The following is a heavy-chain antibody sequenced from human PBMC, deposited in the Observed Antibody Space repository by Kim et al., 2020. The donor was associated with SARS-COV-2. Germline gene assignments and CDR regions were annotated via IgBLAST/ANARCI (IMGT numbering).Heavy chain of an antibody. Sequence: ASVKVSCKASGYTFTSYGISWVRQAPGQGLEWMGWISAYNGNTNYAQKLQGRVTMTTDTSTSTAFMELRSLRSDDTAVYYCARDRRYYDFWSGYPDYWGQGTLVTVSS. D-gene: IGHD3-3*01. CDR1: GYTFTSYG. CDR3: ARDRRYYDFWSGYPDY. V-gene: IGHV1-18*01. CDR2: ISAYNGNT. J-gene: IGHJ4*02.